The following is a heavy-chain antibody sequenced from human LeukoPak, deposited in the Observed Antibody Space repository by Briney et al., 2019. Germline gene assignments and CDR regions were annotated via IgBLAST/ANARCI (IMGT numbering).Heavy chain of an antibody. J-gene: IGHJ4*02. CDR3: ARFWSGFDH. CDR1: GGSISGYK. CDR2: IYDSGNT. V-gene: IGHV4-59*01. D-gene: IGHD3-3*01. Sequence: SETLSLTCAVSGGSISGYKLTWVRRPPGKGLEWIGYIYDSGNTNYCPPLKSRITISVDTSKNQFSLNLTSVTAADTAIYYCARFWSGFDHWGQGTQVTVSS.